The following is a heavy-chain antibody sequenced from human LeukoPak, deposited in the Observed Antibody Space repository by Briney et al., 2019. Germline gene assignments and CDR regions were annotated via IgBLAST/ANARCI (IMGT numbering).Heavy chain of an antibody. CDR2: ISSSSSYI. D-gene: IGHD4-17*01. Sequence: GGSLRLSCAASGFTFSSYSMNWVRQAPGKGLEWVSSISSSSSYIYYADSVKGRFTISRDNAKNSLYLQMNSLRAEDTAVNYCARGHYGDYSNAFDIWGQGTMVTVSS. V-gene: IGHV3-21*01. CDR3: ARGHYGDYSNAFDI. J-gene: IGHJ3*02. CDR1: GFTFSSYS.